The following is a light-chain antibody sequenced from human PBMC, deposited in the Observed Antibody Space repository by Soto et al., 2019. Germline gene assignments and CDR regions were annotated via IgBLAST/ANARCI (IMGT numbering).Light chain of an antibody. CDR3: IQDYSYPLT. CDR1: QGIRCA. CDR2: PAS. Sequence: AIQRTQSPSSLSASVGDRVTITGRASQGIRCALACYQQKPGKAPNLLLYPASSLQSGVPSSFSGSGSGTDFTLTISTLQPEDVGTYHCIQDYSYPLTFGGGTKVEIK. J-gene: IGKJ4*01. V-gene: IGKV1-6*01.